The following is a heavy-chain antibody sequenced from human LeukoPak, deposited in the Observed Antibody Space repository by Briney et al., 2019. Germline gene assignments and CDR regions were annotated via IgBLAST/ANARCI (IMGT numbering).Heavy chain of an antibody. J-gene: IGHJ3*02. Sequence: ASVKVSCKASGYTFTSYDINWVRQATGQGLEWMGWMNTSSGDTGYAQKFQGRVTMTRNTSTSTAYMDLSSLRSEDTAVYYCARTHDSSGYYEDAFDIWGQGRLVTVSS. CDR3: ARTHDSSGYYEDAFDI. CDR1: GYTFTSYD. CDR2: MNTSSGDT. D-gene: IGHD3-22*01. V-gene: IGHV1-8*01.